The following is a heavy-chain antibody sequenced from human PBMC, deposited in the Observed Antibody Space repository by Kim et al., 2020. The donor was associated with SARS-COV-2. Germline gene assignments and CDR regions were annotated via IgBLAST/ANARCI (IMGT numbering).Heavy chain of an antibody. CDR3: ARVIWGTYRYTDS. D-gene: IGHD3-16*02. CDR2: INTDTVNP. J-gene: IGHJ4*02. Sequence: ASVKFSCKASGYTFTNNAISWVRQAPGQGLEWMGWINTDTVNPTYAQAFTRRFVFSVDTSVTTAYLQISSLEAEDTALYYCARVIWGTYRYTDSWGQGTLVTVSS. CDR1: GYTFTNNA. V-gene: IGHV7-4-1*02.